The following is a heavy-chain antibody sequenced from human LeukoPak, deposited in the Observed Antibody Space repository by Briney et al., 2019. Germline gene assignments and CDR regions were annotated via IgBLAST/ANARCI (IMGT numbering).Heavy chain of an antibody. CDR3: AKDRWFGELSHYYYGMDV. CDR2: ISYDGSTK. J-gene: IGHJ6*02. D-gene: IGHD3-10*01. Sequence: PGRSLRLSCAASGFTFRRHAMHWVRQAPGKGLEWVAVISYDGSTKYYADSVKGRFTISRDNSENTLHLQMNSLGADDTAVYYCAKDRWFGELSHYYYGMDVWGQGTLVTVSS. CDR1: GFTFRRHA. V-gene: IGHV3-30*18.